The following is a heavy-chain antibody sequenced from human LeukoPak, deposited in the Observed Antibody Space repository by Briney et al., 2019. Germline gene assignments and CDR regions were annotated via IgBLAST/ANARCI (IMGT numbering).Heavy chain of an antibody. CDR2: IYYSGST. J-gene: IGHJ4*02. V-gene: IGHV4-39*07. CDR3: ARRLDTAMVLGG. D-gene: IGHD5-18*01. CDR1: GGSLSSSSYY. Sequence: SETLSLTCTVSGGSLSSSSYYWGWIRQPPGKGLEWIGSIYYSGSTYYNPSLKSRVTISVDTSKNQFSLKLSSVTAADTAVYYCARRLDTAMVLGGWGQGTLVTVSS.